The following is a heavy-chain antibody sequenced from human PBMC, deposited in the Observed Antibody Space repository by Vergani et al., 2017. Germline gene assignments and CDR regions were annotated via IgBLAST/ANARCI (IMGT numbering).Heavy chain of an antibody. V-gene: IGHV4-38-2*02. CDR1: GCSISSGYY. D-gene: IGHD5/OR15-5a*01. CDR3: AREKGRVAGFDP. CDR2: IYHSGST. Sequence: QVQLQESGPGLVKPSETLSLTCTVSGCSISSGYYWGWIRQPPGKGLEWIGSIYHSGSTYYNPSLKSRVTISVDTSKNQFSLKLSSVTAADTAVYYCAREKGRVAGFDPWGQGTLVTVSS. J-gene: IGHJ5*02.